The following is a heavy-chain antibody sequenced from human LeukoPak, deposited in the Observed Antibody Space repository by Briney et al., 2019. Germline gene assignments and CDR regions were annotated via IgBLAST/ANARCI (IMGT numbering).Heavy chain of an antibody. D-gene: IGHD1-20*01. CDR2: IYWDVDK. CDR1: GFSLTTRPLG. Sequence: SGPTLVKPTQTLTLTCSFSGFSLTTRPLGVGWIRQPPGKALEWLAVIYWDVDKRYNPSLKTRPTVTTATSKNQVVLIMTNMDPVDTATYYCAHRRSGYDWNHGDFDYWGQGTLVTVSS. CDR3: AHRRSGYDWNHGDFDY. J-gene: IGHJ4*02. V-gene: IGHV2-5*02.